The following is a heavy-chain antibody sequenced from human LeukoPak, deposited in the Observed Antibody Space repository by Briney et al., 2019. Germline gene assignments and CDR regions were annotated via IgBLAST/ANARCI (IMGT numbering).Heavy chain of an antibody. CDR1: GFSVTVNY. CDR2: IYSGGDT. CDR3: ARDGGSGWSSAFLDH. V-gene: IGHV3-53*01. Sequence: GGSLRLSCAASGFSVTVNYMNWVRQAPGKGLEWVSVIYSGGDTDYADSVKGRFTISRDNSKNTLYLQMRSLRAEDTAVYYCARDGGSGWSSAFLDHWGQGTLVTVSS. J-gene: IGHJ4*02. D-gene: IGHD6-19*01.